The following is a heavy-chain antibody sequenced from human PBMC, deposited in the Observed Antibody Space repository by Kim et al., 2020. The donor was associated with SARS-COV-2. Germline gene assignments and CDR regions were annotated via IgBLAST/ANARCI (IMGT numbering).Heavy chain of an antibody. Sequence: GGSLRLSCAASGFTFSSYEMNWVRQAPGKGLEWVSYISSSGGSIYYADSVKGRFTISRDNAKNSLYLQMNSLRAEDTAVYYCAREPYSSGWFYYFDYWGQGTLVTVSS. CDR2: ISSSGGSI. J-gene: IGHJ4*02. V-gene: IGHV3-48*03. D-gene: IGHD6-19*01. CDR3: AREPYSSGWFYYFDY. CDR1: GFTFSSYE.